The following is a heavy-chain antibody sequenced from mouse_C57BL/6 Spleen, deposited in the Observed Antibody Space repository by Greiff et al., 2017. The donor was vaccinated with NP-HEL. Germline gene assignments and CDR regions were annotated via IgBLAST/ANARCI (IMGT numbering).Heavy chain of an antibody. CDR3: ASYYGSSHWYFDV. CDR2: LDPANGNT. D-gene: IGHD1-1*01. Sequence: VQLKESVAELVRPGASVKLSCTASGFNIKNTYMHWVKQRPEQGLEWLGRLDPANGNTKYAPKFQGKATITADTSSNTAYLQLSSLTSEDTAIYYCASYYGSSHWYFDVWGTGTTVTVSS. CDR1: GFNIKNTY. J-gene: IGHJ1*03. V-gene: IGHV14-3*01.